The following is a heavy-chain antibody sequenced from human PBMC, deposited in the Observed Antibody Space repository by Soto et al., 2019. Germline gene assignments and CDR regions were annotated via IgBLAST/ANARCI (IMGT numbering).Heavy chain of an antibody. CDR3: ARLATAMVTFDY. CDR1: GGSISSSSYY. J-gene: IGHJ4*02. V-gene: IGHV4-39*01. D-gene: IGHD5-18*01. CDR2: IYYSGNT. Sequence: QLQLQESGPGLVKPSETLSLTCTVSGGSISSSSYYWGWIRQSPGKGLEWIGSIYYSGNTYYNPSLKSRXXIXVAXSKNQFSLKLCSVTAPDTAVYFCARLATAMVTFDYWGQGTLVTVSS.